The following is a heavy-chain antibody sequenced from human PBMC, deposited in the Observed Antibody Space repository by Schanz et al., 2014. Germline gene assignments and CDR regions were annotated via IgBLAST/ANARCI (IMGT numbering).Heavy chain of an antibody. Sequence: QVHLVQSGAEVHKPGASLKISCKASGYTFTNFFLHWVRQAPGQGLEWMGIINPIGGSTTYAQKFRGAVTLTTDTSTDTAYLELTSLRSEDTAVYYCARGSPENMIRGELDYWGQGPLVTFSS. CDR3: ARGSPENMIRGELDY. J-gene: IGHJ4*02. V-gene: IGHV1-46*03. CDR1: GYTFTNFF. D-gene: IGHD3-10*01. CDR2: INPIGGST.